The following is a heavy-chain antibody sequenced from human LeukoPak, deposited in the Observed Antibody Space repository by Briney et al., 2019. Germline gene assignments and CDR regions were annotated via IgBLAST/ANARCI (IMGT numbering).Heavy chain of an antibody. J-gene: IGHJ4*02. CDR2: ISSSGGIK. Sequence: PGGSLRLSRAASGFSFSSYSINWVRQVPGKGLEWVSYISSSGGIKYYADSVKGRFTISRDNAKTSLYLQMNSLRAEDTAVYYCAREQISSGWPFDYWGQGTLVTVSS. CDR1: GFSFSSYS. CDR3: AREQISSGWPFDY. D-gene: IGHD6-19*01. V-gene: IGHV3-48*01.